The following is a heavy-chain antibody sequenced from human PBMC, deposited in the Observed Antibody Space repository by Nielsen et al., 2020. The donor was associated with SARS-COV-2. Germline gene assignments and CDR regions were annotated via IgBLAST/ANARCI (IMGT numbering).Heavy chain of an antibody. CDR2: INPSGGNT. CDR1: GYTFTSYY. V-gene: IGHV1-46*01. Sequence: ASVKVSCKASGYTFTSYYMHWVRQAPGQGLEWMGIINPSGGNTSYAQKFQGRVTMTRDTSASTVYMELSSLRSEDTAVYYCARDILVMDSSSSFNYMDVWGKGTTVTVSS. D-gene: IGHD6-6*01. J-gene: IGHJ6*03. CDR3: ARDILVMDSSSSFNYMDV.